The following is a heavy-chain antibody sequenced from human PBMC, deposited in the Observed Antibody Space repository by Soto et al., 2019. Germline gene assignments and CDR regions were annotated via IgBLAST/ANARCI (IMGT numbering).Heavy chain of an antibody. CDR2: ITDGGT. CDR1: GFTFSSYS. J-gene: IGHJ5*02. D-gene: IGHD3-16*01. Sequence: VQLLESGGGLVQPGGSLRLSCAASGFTFSSYSMSWVRQAPGKGLEWVSSITDGGTYYADSVKGRFSISRDNSKNTLYLQMNSLRAEDTAVYYCAKLGRSWGQGTLVTVSS. CDR3: AKLGRS. V-gene: IGHV3-23*01.